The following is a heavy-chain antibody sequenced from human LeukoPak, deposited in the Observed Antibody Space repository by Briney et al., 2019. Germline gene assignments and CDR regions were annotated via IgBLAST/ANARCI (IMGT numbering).Heavy chain of an antibody. D-gene: IGHD4-17*01. CDR3: ASTTVTTDYYYGMDV. CDR2: IYTSGRT. J-gene: IGHJ6*02. CDR1: DGSISSGSYY. Sequence: PSQTLSLTCTVSDGSISSGSYYWSWLRQPAGKGLEWIGRIYTSGRTNYNPSLKSRFPISVDTSKNQFSLKLSSVTAADTAVYYCASTTVTTDYYYGMDVWGQGTTVTVSS. V-gene: IGHV4-61*02.